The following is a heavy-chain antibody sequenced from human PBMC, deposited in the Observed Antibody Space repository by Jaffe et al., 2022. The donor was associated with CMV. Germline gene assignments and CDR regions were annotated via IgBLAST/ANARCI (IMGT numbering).Heavy chain of an antibody. CDR3: ARHGGSGHPGGLYYYYMDV. J-gene: IGHJ6*03. D-gene: IGHD6-19*01. CDR2: IYYSGST. V-gene: IGHV4-39*01. CDR1: GGSISSSSYY. Sequence: QLQLQESGPGLVKPSETLSLTCTVSGGSISSSSYYWGWIRQPPGKGLEWIGSIYYSGSTYYNPSLKSRVTISVDTSKNQFSLKLSSVTAADTAVYYCARHGGSGHPGGLYYYYMDVWGKGTTVTVSS.